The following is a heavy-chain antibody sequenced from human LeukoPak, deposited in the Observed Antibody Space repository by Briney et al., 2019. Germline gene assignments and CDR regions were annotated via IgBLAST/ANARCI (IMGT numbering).Heavy chain of an antibody. D-gene: IGHD6-19*01. Sequence: SETLSLTCTVSGGSISSGDYYWSWIRQPPGKGLEWIGYIYYSGSTYYNPSLKSRVTISVDTSKNQFSLKLSSVTAADTAVYYCAYSSGWYWFDPWAREPWSPSPQ. J-gene: IGHJ5*02. CDR1: GGSISSGDYY. V-gene: IGHV4-30-4*01. CDR3: AYSSGWYWFDP. CDR2: IYYSGST.